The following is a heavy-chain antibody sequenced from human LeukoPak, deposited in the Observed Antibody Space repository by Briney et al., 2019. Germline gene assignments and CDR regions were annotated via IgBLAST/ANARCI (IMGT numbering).Heavy chain of an antibody. CDR2: VYTSEDA. CDR3: ARYGDPNYYFDL. Sequence: SETLSLTCTVSGGSISSYYWSWIRQPAGKGLEWIGRVYTSEDAKYNPSLESRVTISLDTSKNQFSLKLRSVTAADTAVYYCARYGDPNYYFDLWGQGALVTVSS. CDR1: GGSISSYY. V-gene: IGHV4-4*07. J-gene: IGHJ4*02. D-gene: IGHD2-21*02.